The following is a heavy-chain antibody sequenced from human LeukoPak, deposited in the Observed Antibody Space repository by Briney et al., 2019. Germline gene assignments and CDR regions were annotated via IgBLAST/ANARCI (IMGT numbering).Heavy chain of an antibody. D-gene: IGHD6-13*01. V-gene: IGHV5-51*01. CDR1: GYSFTSYW. J-gene: IGHJ6*03. CDR3: ARGGGIAAAGTLLHYYYYYMDV. Sequence: GESLQISCKGSGYSFTSYWIGWVRQLPGKGLEWMGIIYPGDSDTRYSPSFQGQVTISADKSISTAYLQWSSLKASDTAMYYCARGGGIAAAGTLLHYYYYYMDVWGKGTTVTVSS. CDR2: IYPGDSDT.